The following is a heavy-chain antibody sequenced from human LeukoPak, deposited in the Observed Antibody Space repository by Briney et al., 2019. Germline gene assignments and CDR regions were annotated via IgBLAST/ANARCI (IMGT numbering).Heavy chain of an antibody. Sequence: GSLRLSCAASGFTFSSYGMHWVRQAPGKGLEWVAVIWYDGSNKYYTDSVKGRFTISRDNSKNTLYLQMNSLRAEDTAVYYCAREHSYSWYDFDYWGQGTLVTVSS. CDR1: GFTFSSYG. J-gene: IGHJ4*02. CDR2: IWYDGSNK. D-gene: IGHD6-13*01. CDR3: AREHSYSWYDFDY. V-gene: IGHV3-33*01.